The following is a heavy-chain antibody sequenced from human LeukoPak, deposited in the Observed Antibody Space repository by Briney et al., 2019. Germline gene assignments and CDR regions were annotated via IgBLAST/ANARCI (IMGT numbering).Heavy chain of an antibody. D-gene: IGHD3-22*01. CDR3: AKGDTMIVGGALNY. V-gene: IGHV3-23*01. Sequence: GGSLRLSCAASGFTFSSYVMSWVRQAPGKGLEWVSAISGSGGSTYYADSVKGRFTISRDNSKNTLYLQMNSLRAEDTAVYYCAKGDTMIVGGALNYWGQGTLVTVSS. J-gene: IGHJ4*02. CDR1: GFTFSSYV. CDR2: ISGSGGST.